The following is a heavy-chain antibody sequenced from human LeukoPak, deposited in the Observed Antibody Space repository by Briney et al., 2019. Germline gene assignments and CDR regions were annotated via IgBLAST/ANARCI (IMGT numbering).Heavy chain of an antibody. D-gene: IGHD3-10*01. J-gene: IGHJ4*02. CDR1: GYTFTGYY. CDR3: ARPYGSGSYYSDY. Sequence: ASVKVSCKASGYTFTGYYMHWVRQAPGQGLEWMGRINPNSGGTNYAQKFQGRVTMIRDTSISTAYMELSRLRSDDTAVYYCARPYGSGSYYSDYWGQGTLVTVSS. CDR2: INPNSGGT. V-gene: IGHV1-2*06.